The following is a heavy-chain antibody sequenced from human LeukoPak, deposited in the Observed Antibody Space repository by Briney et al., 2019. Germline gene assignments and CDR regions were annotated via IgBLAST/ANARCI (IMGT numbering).Heavy chain of an antibody. CDR1: GFTFSSYA. D-gene: IGHD3-22*01. CDR2: ISSNGGST. Sequence: GGSLRLSCAASGFTFSSYAMHWVRQAPGKGLEYVSAISSNGGSTYYANSVKGRFTISRDNSKNKLYLQMGSLRAEDTAVYYCARELDYYDSSGYYYEYFQHWGQGTLVTVSS. J-gene: IGHJ1*01. V-gene: IGHV3-64*01. CDR3: ARELDYYDSSGYYYEYFQH.